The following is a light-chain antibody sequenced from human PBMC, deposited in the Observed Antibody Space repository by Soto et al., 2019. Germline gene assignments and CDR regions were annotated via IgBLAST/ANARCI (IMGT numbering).Light chain of an antibody. Sequence: VMSQSPATLSVSPGERANLSCRASQSLSFNLAWYQQKPGQAPRLLIYAASTRAAGIPARFSGSGSGTEFTLTISSLQSEDFAVYYCQQYYRWPQTFGQGTKVDI. CDR1: QSLSFN. CDR3: QQYYRWPQT. CDR2: AAS. J-gene: IGKJ1*01. V-gene: IGKV3-15*01.